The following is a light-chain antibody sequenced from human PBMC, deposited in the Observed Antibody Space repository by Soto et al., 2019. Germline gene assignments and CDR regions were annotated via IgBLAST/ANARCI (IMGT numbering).Light chain of an antibody. V-gene: IGKV1-8*01. CDR1: QGISSY. Sequence: AIRMTQSPSSFSASTGDRVTITCRASQGISSYLAWYQQKPGKAPKLLIYAASTLQSGVPSRFLGSGSGADFTLTISCLQSEDFATYYCHQYYSYPYTFGQGTNLEIK. CDR2: AAS. CDR3: HQYYSYPYT. J-gene: IGKJ2*01.